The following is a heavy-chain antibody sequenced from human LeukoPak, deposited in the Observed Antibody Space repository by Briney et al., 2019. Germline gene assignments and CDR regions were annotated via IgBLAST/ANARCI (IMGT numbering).Heavy chain of an antibody. CDR1: GFTFSSYW. CDR3: AKDSYSKGDY. J-gene: IGHJ4*02. Sequence: GESLRLSCAASGFTFSSYWMTWVRQAPGKGLEWVANIKNDGTVKNYVDSVKGRFTISRDNVKNSLYLQMNSLRAEDTAVYYCAKDSYSKGDYWGQGVLVTVSS. CDR2: IKNDGTVK. V-gene: IGHV3-7*01. D-gene: IGHD6-13*01.